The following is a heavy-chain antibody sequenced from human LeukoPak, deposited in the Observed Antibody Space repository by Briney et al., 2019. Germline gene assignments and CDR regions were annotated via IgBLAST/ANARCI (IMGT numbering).Heavy chain of an antibody. J-gene: IGHJ4*02. D-gene: IGHD3-10*01. V-gene: IGHV3-30*18. CDR3: AKDRQRLLGACSY. CDR2: ISYDGSNK. Sequence: PGGSLRLSCAVAGFTFSGYGMHRVRQAPGKGLEWVAVISYDGSNKYYADSVKGRFTISRDNSNNTLYLHMNSLRAEDTAVYYCAKDRQRLLGACSYWGQGTLVTVSS. CDR1: GFTFSGYG.